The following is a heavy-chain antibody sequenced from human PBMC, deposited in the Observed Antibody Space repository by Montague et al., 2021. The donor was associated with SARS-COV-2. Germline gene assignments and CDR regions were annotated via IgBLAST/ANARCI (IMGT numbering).Heavy chain of an antibody. CDR2: INWNGGST. CDR3: ARDVEGFGELQVDY. V-gene: IGHV3-20*04. D-gene: IGHD3-10*01. J-gene: IGHJ4*02. Sequence: SLRLSCSASGFTFDDYGMSWVCQAPGKGLEWVSGINWNGGSTGYXDSVKGRFTISRDNAKNSLYLQMNSLRAEDTALYYCARDVEGFGELQVDYWGQGTLVTVSS. CDR1: GFTFDDYG.